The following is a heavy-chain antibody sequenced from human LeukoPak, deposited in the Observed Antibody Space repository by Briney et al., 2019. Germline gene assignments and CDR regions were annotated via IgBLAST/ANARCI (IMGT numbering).Heavy chain of an antibody. V-gene: IGHV4-34*01. CDR1: GGSFSGYY. J-gene: IGHJ5*02. Sequence: SETLSLTCAVYGGSFSGYYWSWIRQPPGKGLEWIGEINHSGSTNYNPSLKSRVTISVDTSRNQFSLKLSSVTAADTAVYYCARRKPPDGLLWFGELMGLDPWGQGTLVTVSS. CDR3: ARRKPPDGLLWFGELMGLDP. D-gene: IGHD3-10*01. CDR2: INHSGST.